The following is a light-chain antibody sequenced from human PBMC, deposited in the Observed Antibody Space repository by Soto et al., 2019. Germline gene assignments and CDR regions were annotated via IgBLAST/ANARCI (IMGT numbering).Light chain of an antibody. Sequence: EIVMTQSPATLSVSPGERATLSCRASQSVSSRLAWYQQKRGQAPRLLIYDASTRATGIPARFSGSGSGTEFNLTISSLQSEDFAVYFCQQYYHWWTFGQGTKVDIK. CDR2: DAS. CDR1: QSVSSR. V-gene: IGKV3-15*01. J-gene: IGKJ1*01. CDR3: QQYYHWWT.